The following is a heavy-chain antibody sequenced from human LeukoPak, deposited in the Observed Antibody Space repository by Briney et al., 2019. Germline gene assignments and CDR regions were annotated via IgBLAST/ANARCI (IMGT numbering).Heavy chain of an antibody. Sequence: PGGSLRLSCAGSGFTFSSYWMHWVRQTPGKGLVWVSRINSDGSDTSYADSVKGRFTISRDNAKNKLYLQMNSLRAEDTAVYYCARVLVGVTRPGFDSWGQGTLVTVSS. J-gene: IGHJ4*02. CDR2: INSDGSDT. CDR1: GFTFSSYW. V-gene: IGHV3-74*01. CDR3: ARVLVGVTRPGFDS. D-gene: IGHD1-26*01.